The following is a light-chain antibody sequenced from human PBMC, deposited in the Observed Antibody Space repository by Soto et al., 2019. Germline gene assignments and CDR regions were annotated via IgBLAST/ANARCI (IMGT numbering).Light chain of an antibody. CDR1: TSDVAYYDL. CDR3: CTYAGHVPK. Sequence: QSALTQPASVSGSPGQSITISCAGTTSDVAYYDLVSWYQQHPGRAPKLLIYEVDKRPSGISVRFSGSESGATASLTISGLLPEDEAVYFCCTYAGHVPKFGGGTKLTVL. V-gene: IGLV2-23*02. J-gene: IGLJ2*01. CDR2: EVD.